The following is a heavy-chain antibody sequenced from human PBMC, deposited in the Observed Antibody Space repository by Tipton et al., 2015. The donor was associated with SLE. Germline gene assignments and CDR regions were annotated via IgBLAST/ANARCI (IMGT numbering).Heavy chain of an antibody. D-gene: IGHD3-16*01. CDR1: GGTFSSSA. CDR2: IIPMFGAK. Sequence: QVQLVQSGAEVKKPGSSVKASCKASGGTFSSSAISWVRQAPGQGLEWMGAIIPMFGAKTYAQKFQGRVTVTAEEATSTAFMELSSLTSEDTAVYFCASAVASGGSHIYYYDSWGQGTLVTVSS. V-gene: IGHV1-69*01. J-gene: IGHJ4*02. CDR3: ASAVASGGSHIYYYDS.